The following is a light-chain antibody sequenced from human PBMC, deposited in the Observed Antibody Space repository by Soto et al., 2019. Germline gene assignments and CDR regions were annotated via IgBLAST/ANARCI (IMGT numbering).Light chain of an antibody. CDR1: TSNIGRNA. V-gene: IGLV1-44*01. CDR2: SDT. Sequence: QSVLTQPPSASGTPGQGVTISCSGGTSNIGRNAVSWYQQLPGTAPDLLIYSDTQRPSGVPDRFSGSKSGTSASLAISGLQSEDEADYYCAAWDDSLNGVTFGTGTKVTVL. J-gene: IGLJ1*01. CDR3: AAWDDSLNGVT.